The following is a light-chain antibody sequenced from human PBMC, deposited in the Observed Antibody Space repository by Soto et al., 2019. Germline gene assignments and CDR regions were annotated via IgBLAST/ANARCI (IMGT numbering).Light chain of an antibody. CDR1: QSVSSSY. Sequence: EIVLTQSPGTLSLSPGERATLSCRASQSVSSSYLAWYQQKPGQAPRLRIYGASSRATGIPDRYSGSGSGTDFTLTISSLEPEHFAVYYCQQYGSSPSLTFGGGTKVEIK. CDR2: GAS. CDR3: QQYGSSPSLT. J-gene: IGKJ4*01. V-gene: IGKV3-20*01.